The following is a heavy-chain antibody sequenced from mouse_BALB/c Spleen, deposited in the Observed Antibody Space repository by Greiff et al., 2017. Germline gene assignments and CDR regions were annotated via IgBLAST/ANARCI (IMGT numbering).Heavy chain of an antibody. CDR3: ARGGPYYAMDY. CDR1: GYSITSDYA. CDR2: ISYSGST. J-gene: IGHJ4*01. V-gene: IGHV3-2*02. Sequence: DVKLQESGPGLVKPSQSLSLTCTVTGYSITSDYAWSWIRQFPGNKLEWMGYISYSGSTSYNPSLKSRISITRDTSKNQFFLQLNSVTTEDTATYYCARGGPYYAMDYWGQGTSVTVSS.